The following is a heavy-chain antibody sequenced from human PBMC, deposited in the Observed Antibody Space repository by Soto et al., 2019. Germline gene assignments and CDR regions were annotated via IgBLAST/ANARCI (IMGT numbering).Heavy chain of an antibody. V-gene: IGHV3-21*06. Sequence: GGSLRLFCAASGFPLSSYSISWVRQAPGKGLEWVSSITRSGFDIYYADSVKGRFSISRDNAKNSLYLQMNSLRADDTAVYFCTRRAGTTYAPWGQGTLVTVSS. J-gene: IGHJ5*02. CDR3: TRRAGTTYAP. D-gene: IGHD1-1*01. CDR1: GFPLSSYS. CDR2: ITRSGFDI.